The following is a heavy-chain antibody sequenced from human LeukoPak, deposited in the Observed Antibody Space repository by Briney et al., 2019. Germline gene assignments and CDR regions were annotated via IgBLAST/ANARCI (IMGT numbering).Heavy chain of an antibody. CDR1: GFTVSSNY. Sequence: GGSLRLSCAASGFTVSSNYMSWVRQAPGKGLEWVSAISGSGGTAYYADSVKGRFIISRDNARNSLNLHMNSLRAEDTAMYYCASRSINWYKGNWFDPWGQGTLVTVSS. D-gene: IGHD1/OR15-1a*01. CDR2: ISGSGGTA. CDR3: ASRSINWYKGNWFDP. J-gene: IGHJ5*02. V-gene: IGHV3-11*04.